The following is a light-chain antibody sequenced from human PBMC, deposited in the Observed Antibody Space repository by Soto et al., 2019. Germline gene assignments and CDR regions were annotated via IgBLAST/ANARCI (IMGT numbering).Light chain of an antibody. CDR2: GAS. J-gene: IGKJ1*01. CDR3: QDYGSSRT. Sequence: EVVLTQSPGTLSLSPGERATLSCRASQSVTSGSLAWYQQRPGQAPRLLIYGASSRATGIPDRFSGSGSGTDFTLTISRLEPEDFAVYYCQDYGSSRTFGQGTK. V-gene: IGKV3-20*01. CDR1: QSVTSGS.